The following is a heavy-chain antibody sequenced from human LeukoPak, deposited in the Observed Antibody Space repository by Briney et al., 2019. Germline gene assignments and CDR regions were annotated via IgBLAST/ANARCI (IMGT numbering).Heavy chain of an antibody. CDR2: IYYSGST. Sequence: PSETLSLTCAVSGGSISSGGYSWSWIRQPPGKGLEWIGYIYYSGSTYYNPSLKSRVTISVDTSKNQFSLKLSSVTAADTAVYYCARVTGYIIEDYFDYWGQGTLVTVSS. V-gene: IGHV4-30-4*07. J-gene: IGHJ4*02. CDR3: ARVTGYIIEDYFDY. CDR1: GGSISSGGYS. D-gene: IGHD6-13*01.